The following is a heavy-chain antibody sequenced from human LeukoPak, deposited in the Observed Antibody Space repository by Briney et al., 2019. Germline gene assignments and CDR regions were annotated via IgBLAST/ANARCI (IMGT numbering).Heavy chain of an antibody. V-gene: IGHV1-69*04. J-gene: IGHJ4*02. CDR3: AKRISSTYDSSGCSFDY. D-gene: IGHD3-22*01. CDR2: IIPTLGLA. CDR1: GGTFSSFA. Sequence: ASVTVSCKASGGTFSSFAISWVRQAPGQGLEWMGRIIPTLGLANYPQKFQGRVTITADKSTSTAYMELSSLRSEDTAVYYCAKRISSTYDSSGCSFDYWGQGTLVTVSS.